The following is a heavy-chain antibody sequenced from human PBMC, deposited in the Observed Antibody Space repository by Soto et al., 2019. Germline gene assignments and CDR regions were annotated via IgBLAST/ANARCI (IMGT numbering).Heavy chain of an antibody. CDR1: GFTFTSSA. V-gene: IGHV1-58*01. CDR3: AATDPTRIQLWLESYYYYGMDV. D-gene: IGHD5-18*01. Sequence: SVKVSCKASGFTFTSSAVQWVRQARGQRLEWIGWIVVGSGNTNYAQKFQERVTITRDMSTSTAYMELSSLRSEDTAVYYCAATDPTRIQLWLESYYYYGMDVWGQGTTVTVSS. J-gene: IGHJ6*02. CDR2: IVVGSGNT.